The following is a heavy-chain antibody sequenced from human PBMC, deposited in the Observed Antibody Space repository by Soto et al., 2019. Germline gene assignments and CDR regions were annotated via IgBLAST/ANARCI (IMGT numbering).Heavy chain of an antibody. D-gene: IGHD2-15*01. CDR3: ARGIFIRP. V-gene: IGHV3-66*01. CDR1: GFTFGDHY. CDR2: IYSGGST. J-gene: IGHJ4*02. Sequence: GGSLRLSCAVSGFTFGDHYMSWVRQAPGKGLEWVSVIYSGGSTYYADSVKGRFTISRDNSKNTLYLQMNSLRAEDTAVYYCARGIFIRPWGQGTLVTVSS.